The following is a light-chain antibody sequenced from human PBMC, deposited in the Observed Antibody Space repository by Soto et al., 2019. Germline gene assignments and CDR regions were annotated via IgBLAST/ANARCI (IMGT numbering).Light chain of an antibody. Sequence: EIVMTQSPATLSVSPGERATLSCRASQSVAGNLAWYQQNPGQAPWPLIYGASTRATGIPTRFSGGGSGTEFTLTISSLQSEDFVIYYCQQYNKWPLTFGGGTKVEIK. CDR1: QSVAGN. J-gene: IGKJ4*01. CDR2: GAS. V-gene: IGKV3-15*01. CDR3: QQYNKWPLT.